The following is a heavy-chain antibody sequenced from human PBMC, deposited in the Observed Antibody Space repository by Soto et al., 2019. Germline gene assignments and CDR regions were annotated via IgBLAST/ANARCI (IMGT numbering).Heavy chain of an antibody. D-gene: IGHD3-16*02. CDR1: GGTSSSYY. J-gene: IGHJ3*02. CDR3: ARMYRRLDAFDI. V-gene: IGHV4-59*01. Sequence: SETLSLTCTVSGGTSSSYYLSWIRQPPGKGLEWIGYIYYSGSTNYNPSLKSRVTISVDTSKNQFSLKLSSVTAADTAVYYCARMYRRLDAFDIWGQGTMVTVSS. CDR2: IYYSGST.